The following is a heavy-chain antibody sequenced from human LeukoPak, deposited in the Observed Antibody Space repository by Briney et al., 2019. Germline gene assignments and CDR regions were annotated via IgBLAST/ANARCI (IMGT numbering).Heavy chain of an antibody. CDR3: ARVGGYPPGWFDP. V-gene: IGHV4-4*07. CDR1: GVSISSYY. Sequence: NPSETLSLTCTVSGVSISSYYWSWIRQPAGKGLEWLGRIYTSGSTNYNPSLKSRVTMSVDTSKNQCSLKLSSVTAADTAVYYCARVGGYPPGWFDPWGQGTLVTVSS. D-gene: IGHD5-12*01. J-gene: IGHJ5*02. CDR2: IYTSGST.